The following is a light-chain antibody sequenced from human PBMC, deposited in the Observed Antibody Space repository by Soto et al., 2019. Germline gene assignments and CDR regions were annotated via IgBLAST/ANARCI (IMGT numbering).Light chain of an antibody. V-gene: IGKV3-20*01. Sequence: EIVRTQSPATLSVSPGERATLSCRASQSVSSYLAWYQQKPGQAPRLLIFGSSNRATGIPDRFSGSGSGTDFTLSISRLEPEDFAVYYCQQYASSPLLTFGGGTKVDIK. CDR1: QSVSSY. J-gene: IGKJ4*01. CDR2: GSS. CDR3: QQYASSPLLT.